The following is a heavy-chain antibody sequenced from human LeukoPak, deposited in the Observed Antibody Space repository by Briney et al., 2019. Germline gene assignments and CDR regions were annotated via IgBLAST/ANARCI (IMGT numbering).Heavy chain of an antibody. J-gene: IGHJ6*03. CDR2: ISYDGSNK. CDR3: AKDGVYSSSWYLNYYYYMDV. Sequence: GGSLRLSCAASGFTFSSYGMHWVRQAPGKGLEWVAVISYDGSNKYYADSVKGRFTISRDNSKNTLYLQMNSLRAEDTAVYYCAKDGVYSSSWYLNYYYYMDVWGKGTTVTVSS. CDR1: GFTFSSYG. D-gene: IGHD6-13*01. V-gene: IGHV3-30*18.